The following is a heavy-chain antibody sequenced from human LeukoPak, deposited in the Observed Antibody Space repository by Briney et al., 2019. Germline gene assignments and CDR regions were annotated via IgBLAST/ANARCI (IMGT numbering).Heavy chain of an antibody. CDR1: GGSISSYY. J-gene: IGHJ4*02. CDR3: AREKTLLTVAGTRGSFDY. V-gene: IGHV4-4*07. Sequence: PSETLSLTCTVSGGSISSYYWSWIRQPAGKGLEWIGRIYTSGSTNYNPSLKSRVTMSVDTSKNQFSLKLSSVTAADTAVYYCAREKTLLTVAGTRGSFDYWGQGTLVTVSS. D-gene: IGHD6-19*01. CDR2: IYTSGST.